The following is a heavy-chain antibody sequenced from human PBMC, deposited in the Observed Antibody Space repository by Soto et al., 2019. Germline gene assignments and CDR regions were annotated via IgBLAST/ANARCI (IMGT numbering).Heavy chain of an antibody. V-gene: IGHV1-8*01. CDR3: ARGSYYYDFWSGPYPFDY. Sequence: GASVTVSCMASGDTFTSYDINWVRQAHGQGLEWMGWMNPNSGNTGYAQKFQGRVTMTRNTSISTAYMELSSLRSEDTAVYYCARGSYYYDFWSGPYPFDYWGQGTLVTVSS. D-gene: IGHD3-3*01. CDR2: MNPNSGNT. CDR1: GDTFTSYD. J-gene: IGHJ4*02.